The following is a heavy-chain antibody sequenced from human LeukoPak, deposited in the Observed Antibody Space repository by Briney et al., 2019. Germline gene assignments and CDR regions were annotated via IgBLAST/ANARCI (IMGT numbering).Heavy chain of an antibody. Sequence: PSDTLSLTCTVSGRSISSSSYYCRWIRQPPGKGLEWIGSMSYSGSTYYNPSLKSRVTISVDTSKTHFSLKLSSVTAAETAVYYCARFYTTSQYGSGYMDVWGKGTTVTVSS. CDR2: MSYSGST. D-gene: IGHD3-10*01. CDR1: GRSISSSSYY. J-gene: IGHJ6*03. V-gene: IGHV4-39*02. CDR3: ARFYTTSQYGSGYMDV.